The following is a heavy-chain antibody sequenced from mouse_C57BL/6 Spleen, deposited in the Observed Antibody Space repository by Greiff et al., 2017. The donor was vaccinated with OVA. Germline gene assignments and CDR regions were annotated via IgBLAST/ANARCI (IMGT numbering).Heavy chain of an antibody. J-gene: IGHJ4*01. CDR1: GFTFTDYY. CDR2: IRNKANGYTT. Sequence: EVKLMESGGGLVQPGGSLSLSCAASGFTFTDYYMSWVRQPPGKALEWLGFIRNKANGYTTEYSASVKGRFTISRDNSQSILYLQMNALRAEDSATYYCARYIHEPIYYGYDDGVDYWGQGTSVTVSS. CDR3: ARYIHEPIYYGYDDGVDY. V-gene: IGHV7-3*01. D-gene: IGHD2-2*01.